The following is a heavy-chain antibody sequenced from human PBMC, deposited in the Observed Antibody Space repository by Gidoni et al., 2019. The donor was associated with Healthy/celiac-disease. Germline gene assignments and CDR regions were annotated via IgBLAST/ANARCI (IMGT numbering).Heavy chain of an antibody. CDR3: ARDKLWIYYFWIGYYYYYGMDV. V-gene: IGHV3-30-3*01. D-gene: IGHD3-3*01. J-gene: IGHJ6*02. CDR2: ISYDVINT. Sequence: QVQMVESGGGVVQPGRSLRLSCAASGFTLSSYAMHWVRQAPGKGLECLSVISYDVINTYYADSVKGRFTISRDNSKNTLYLQLNSLIAEDTSVYYCARDKLWIYYFWIGYYYYYGMDVLGQGTTVTVSS. CDR1: GFTLSSYA.